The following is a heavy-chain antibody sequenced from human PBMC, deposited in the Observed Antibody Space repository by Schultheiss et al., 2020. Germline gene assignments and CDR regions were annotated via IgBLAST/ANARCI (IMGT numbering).Heavy chain of an antibody. CDR1: GGSVSSGSYY. V-gene: IGHV4-61*01. Sequence: SETLSLTCTVSGGSVSSGSYYWSWIRQPPGKGLEWIGYICYSGSTNYNPSLKSRVTISVDTSKNQFSLKLSSVTAADTAVYYCARSYDFWSGNNWFDPWGQGTLVTVSS. CDR2: ICYSGST. CDR3: ARSYDFWSGNNWFDP. J-gene: IGHJ5*02. D-gene: IGHD3-3*01.